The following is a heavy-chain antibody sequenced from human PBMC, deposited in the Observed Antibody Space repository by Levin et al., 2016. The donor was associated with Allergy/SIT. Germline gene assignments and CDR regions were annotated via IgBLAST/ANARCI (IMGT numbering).Heavy chain of an antibody. CDR1: GGSISSFY. CDR3: AREAHPPGDHYKYGMDV. J-gene: IGHJ6*02. CDR2: IYSSGST. Sequence: SETLSLTCTVSGGSISSFYWSWIRQPAGRGLEFIGRIYSSGSTNYRPSLRSRVTMSVDTSKNQFSLTLTSVTAADTAVYYCAREAHPPGDHYKYGMDVWGQGTTVTVSS. V-gene: IGHV4-4*07. D-gene: IGHD2-21*01.